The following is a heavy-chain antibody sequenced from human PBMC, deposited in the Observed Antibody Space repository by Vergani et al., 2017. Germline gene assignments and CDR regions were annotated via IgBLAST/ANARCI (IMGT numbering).Heavy chain of an antibody. V-gene: IGHV4-34*01. J-gene: IGHJ6*02. Sequence: QVQLQQWGAGLLKPSETLSLTCAVYGGSFSGYYWGWIRQPPGKGLEWIGSIYYSGSTYYNPSLKSRVTISVDTSKNQFSLKLSSVTAADTAVYYCARHPHPLHYYGSGSYYPIRYYGMDVWGQGTTVTVSS. CDR1: GGSFSGYY. CDR2: IYYSGST. CDR3: ARHPHPLHYYGSGSYYPIRYYGMDV. D-gene: IGHD3-10*01.